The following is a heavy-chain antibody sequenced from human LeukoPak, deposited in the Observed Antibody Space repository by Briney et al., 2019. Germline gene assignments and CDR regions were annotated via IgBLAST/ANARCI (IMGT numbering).Heavy chain of an antibody. J-gene: IGHJ4*02. Sequence: GGSLRLSCAASGFTFSSYAMHWVRQAPGKGLEWVANIKQDGSEKYYVDSVKGRFTISRDNAKNSLYLQMNSLRAEDTAVYYCATVRGIDYWAREPWSPSPQ. CDR2: IKQDGSEK. D-gene: IGHD1-1*01. CDR3: ATVRGIDY. V-gene: IGHV3-7*01. CDR1: GFTFSSYA.